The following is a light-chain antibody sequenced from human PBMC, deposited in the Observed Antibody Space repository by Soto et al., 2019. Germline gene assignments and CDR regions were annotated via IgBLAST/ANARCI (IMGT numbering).Light chain of an antibody. J-gene: IGKJ5*01. CDR2: TGS. CDR3: QQAASFPIT. CDR1: QGIKNW. Sequence: IQMTQSPSYVSASVGDRVTITCRASQGIKNWLAWYQQKPGKAPNLLIYTGSSLQSGVPSRFSGSGSGTDFTLTINSLQPEDFATYDCQQAASFPITVGQGTRLELK. V-gene: IGKV1-12*01.